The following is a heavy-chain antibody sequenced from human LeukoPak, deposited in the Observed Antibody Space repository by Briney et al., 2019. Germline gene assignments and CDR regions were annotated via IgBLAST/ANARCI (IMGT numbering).Heavy chain of an antibody. CDR2: ISWNSGSI. D-gene: IGHD3-22*01. CDR3: AKGDYYDSSGSLDY. J-gene: IGHJ4*02. CDR1: GFTFDDYA. Sequence: PGRSLRLSCAASGFTFDDYAMHWVRQAPGKGLEWVSGISWNSGSIGYADSVKGRFTISRDNAKNSLYLQMNSLGAEDMALYYCAKGDYYDSSGSLDYWGQGTLVTVSS. V-gene: IGHV3-9*03.